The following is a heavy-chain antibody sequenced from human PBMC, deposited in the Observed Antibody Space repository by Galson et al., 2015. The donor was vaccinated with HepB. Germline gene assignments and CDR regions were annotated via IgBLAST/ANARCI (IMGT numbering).Heavy chain of an antibody. CDR2: INQGATEI. V-gene: IGHV3-7*03. Sequence: SLRLSCAASGFTFSGSWMSWVRQAPGKGLEWVANINQGATEIYYGDSVKGRFTISRDNAKNSLYLQMNSLTAEDTAVYYCARDQVSREYYGLDVWGQGTTVTVSS. CDR1: GFTFSGSW. CDR3: ARDQVSREYYGLDV. D-gene: IGHD1-14*01. J-gene: IGHJ6*02.